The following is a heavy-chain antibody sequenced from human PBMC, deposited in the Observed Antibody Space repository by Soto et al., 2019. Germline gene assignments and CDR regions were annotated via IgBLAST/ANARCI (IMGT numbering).Heavy chain of an antibody. CDR3: AKSAFVSTYSSSYYYCGMDV. CDR2: ISGVGGST. J-gene: IGHJ6*02. CDR1: GFTFSSYA. Sequence: EVQLLESGGGLVQPGGSLRLSCAASGFTFSSYAMAWVRQAPGKGLEWVSAISGVGGSTYYADSVRGRFTISRDNSENTLYLQMNSLRAEDTAVYSCAKSAFVSTYSSSYYYCGMDVWGQGTTVTVSS. D-gene: IGHD6-13*01. V-gene: IGHV3-23*01.